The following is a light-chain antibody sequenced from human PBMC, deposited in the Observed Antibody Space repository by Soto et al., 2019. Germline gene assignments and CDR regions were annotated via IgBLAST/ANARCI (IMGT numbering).Light chain of an antibody. J-gene: IGLJ3*02. V-gene: IGLV2-14*01. CDR1: ISDVGGYNY. CDR2: EVS. Sequence: QSALTQPASVSGSPGQSITISCTGTISDVGGYNYVSWYQQHPGKAPKLMIYEVSNRPSGVSNRFSGSKSGIAASLTISGLQAEDEADYYCISYTSSSTWVFGGGTQLTVL. CDR3: ISYTSSSTWV.